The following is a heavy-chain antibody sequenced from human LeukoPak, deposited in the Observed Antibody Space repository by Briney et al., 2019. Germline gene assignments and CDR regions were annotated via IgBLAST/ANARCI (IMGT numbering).Heavy chain of an antibody. CDR1: GFTFSSYG. D-gene: IGHD6-19*01. CDR3: ASDLIAVAGTGLLSH. J-gene: IGHJ3*01. CDR2: IKQDGSEK. V-gene: IGHV3-7*01. Sequence: PGGSLRLSCAASGFTFSSYGMSWVRQAPGKGLEWVANIKQDGSEKYYVDSVKGRFTISRDNATNSLYLQMNSLRAEDTAVYYCASDLIAVAGTGLLSHWGQGTMVTVSS.